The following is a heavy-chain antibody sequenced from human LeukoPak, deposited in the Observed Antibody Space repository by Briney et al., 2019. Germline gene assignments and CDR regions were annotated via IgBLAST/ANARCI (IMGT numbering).Heavy chain of an antibody. V-gene: IGHV1-69*04. J-gene: IGHJ4*02. CDR3: ARDHSSSGGYFDY. Sequence: SVKVSCKASGGTFSSYAISWVRQAPGQGLEWMGRIIPILGIANYAQKFQGRVTITADKSTSTAYMELSSLRSEDTAVYYCARDHSSSGGYFDYWGQGTLVTVSS. D-gene: IGHD6-6*01. CDR2: IIPILGIA. CDR1: GGTFSSYA.